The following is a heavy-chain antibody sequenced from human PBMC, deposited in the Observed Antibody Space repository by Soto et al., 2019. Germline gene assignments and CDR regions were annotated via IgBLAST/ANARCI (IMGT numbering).Heavy chain of an antibody. Sequence: QVQLVESGGGVVQPGRSLRLSCAASGFTFSSYAMHWVRQAPGKGLEWVAVISYDGSNKYYADSVKGRFTIPRDNSKNTLYLQMNSLSAEDTAVYYCASTQAPVGYCGGDCDYWGQGTLVTVSS. J-gene: IGHJ4*02. CDR1: GFTFSSYA. D-gene: IGHD2-21*01. CDR3: ASTQAPVGYCGGDCDY. CDR2: ISYDGSNK. V-gene: IGHV3-30-3*01.